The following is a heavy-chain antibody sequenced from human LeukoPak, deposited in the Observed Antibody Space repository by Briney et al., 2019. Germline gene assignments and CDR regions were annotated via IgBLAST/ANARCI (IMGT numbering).Heavy chain of an antibody. D-gene: IGHD4-11*01. V-gene: IGHV3-23*01. CDR3: AKDTVATVTIKNYYYYGMDV. CDR2: ISGSGGST. Sequence: PGGSLRLSCAASGFTFSSYAMSWVRQAPGKGLEWVSAISGSGGSTYYADSVKCRFTISRDNSKNTLYLQMNSLRAEDTAVYYCAKDTVATVTIKNYYYYGMDVWGQGTTVTVSS. J-gene: IGHJ6*02. CDR1: GFTFSSYA.